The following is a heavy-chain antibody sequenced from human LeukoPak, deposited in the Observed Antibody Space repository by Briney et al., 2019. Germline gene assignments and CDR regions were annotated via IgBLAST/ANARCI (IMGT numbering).Heavy chain of an antibody. Sequence: GGSLRLSCAASGFTVSSNYMSWVRQAPGKGLEWVANIKQDGSEKYYVDSVKGRFTISRDNAKNSLYLQMNSLRAEDTAVYYCARAWGGYYYYMDVWGKGTTVTISS. CDR2: IKQDGSEK. D-gene: IGHD3-16*01. V-gene: IGHV3-7*01. CDR3: ARAWGGYYYYMDV. CDR1: GFTVSSNY. J-gene: IGHJ6*03.